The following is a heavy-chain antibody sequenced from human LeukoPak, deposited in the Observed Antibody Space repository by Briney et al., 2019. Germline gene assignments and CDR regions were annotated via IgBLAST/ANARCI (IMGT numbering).Heavy chain of an antibody. Sequence: SVKVSCKASGGTFSSYAISWVRQAPGQGLEWMGGIIPIFGTANYAQKLQGRGTITTDESTRTAHHELSSLRSEETAVEYCGGGDGYKFARAYFQHWGQGTLVTVSS. CDR1: GGTFSSYA. V-gene: IGHV1-69*05. J-gene: IGHJ1*01. CDR2: IIPIFGTA. CDR3: GGGDGYKFARAYFQH. D-gene: IGHD5-24*01.